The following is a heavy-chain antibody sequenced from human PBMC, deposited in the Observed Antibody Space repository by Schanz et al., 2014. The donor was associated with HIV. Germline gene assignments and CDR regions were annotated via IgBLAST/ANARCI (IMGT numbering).Heavy chain of an antibody. J-gene: IGHJ6*02. D-gene: IGHD3-10*01. CDR3: AKCPTMVRGTGMDV. Sequence: VQLHQWGAGLLKPSETLSLTCAVYGGSFSAYYWSWIRQPPGKGLEWVSVISGSGGSTYYADSVKGRFTISRDNSKNTLYLQMNRLRAEDTAVYYCAKCPTMVRGTGMDVWGQGTTVTVSS. CDR1: GGSFSAYY. CDR2: ISGSGGST. V-gene: IGHV3-23*01.